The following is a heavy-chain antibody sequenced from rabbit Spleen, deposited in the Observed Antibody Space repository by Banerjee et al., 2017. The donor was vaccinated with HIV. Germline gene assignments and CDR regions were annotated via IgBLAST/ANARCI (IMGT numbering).Heavy chain of an antibody. CDR2: FSYGGST. CDR1: GFDFSSYT. CDR3: ARDLPEIVGWNFGF. J-gene: IGHJ4*02. V-gene: IGHV1S39*01. D-gene: IGHD1-1*01. Sequence: QEQLVESGGGLVQPGGSLTLTCKASGFDFSSYTMGWVRQAPGKGLEWIGYFSYGGSTYYASWVNGRFTVSKTSSTTVTPQMTSLTAADTATYFCARDLPEIVGWNFGFWGPGTLVTVS.